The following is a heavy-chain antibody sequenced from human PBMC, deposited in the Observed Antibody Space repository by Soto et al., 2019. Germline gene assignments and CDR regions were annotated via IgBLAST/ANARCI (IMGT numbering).Heavy chain of an antibody. V-gene: IGHV5-51*01. CDR3: ARHYGDADRYYYYGMDV. Sequence: PGESLKITCKGSGYSFTSYWIGWVRHMPGRVLEWMGIIYPGDSDTRYSPSFQGQVTISADKSISTAYLQWSSLKASDTAMNYCARHYGDADRYYYYGMDVWGQGTTVTVSS. CDR2: IYPGDSDT. J-gene: IGHJ6*02. D-gene: IGHD4-17*01. CDR1: GYSFTSYW.